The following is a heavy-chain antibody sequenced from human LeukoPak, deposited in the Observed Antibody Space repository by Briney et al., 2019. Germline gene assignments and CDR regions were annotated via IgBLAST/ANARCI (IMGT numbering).Heavy chain of an antibody. Sequence: SETLSLTCTVSGGSISSYYWSWVRQPPGKGLEWIGYIYYSGSTNYNPSLTSGVTISVDTSKNQFSLKLSSVTAADTAVYYCARGYYDYVWGSYYFDYWGQGTLVTVSS. CDR3: ARGYYDYVWGSYYFDY. V-gene: IGHV4-59*01. CDR1: GGSISSYY. D-gene: IGHD3-16*01. J-gene: IGHJ4*02. CDR2: IYYSGST.